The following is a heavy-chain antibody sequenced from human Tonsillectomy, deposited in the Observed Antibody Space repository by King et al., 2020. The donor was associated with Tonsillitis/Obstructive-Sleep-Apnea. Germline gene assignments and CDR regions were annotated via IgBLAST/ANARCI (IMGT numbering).Heavy chain of an antibody. D-gene: IGHD2-2*01. CDR1: GGSISRSSYF. CDR3: ARREWGVPAAPFDY. CDR2: IYYSGST. Sequence: QLQESGPGLVKSSETLSLTCTVSGGSISRSSYFWGWLRQPPGKGLEWIGSIYYSGSTYYNPSLESRVTISVDTSKNQFSLKLNSVTAADTAVYYCARREWGVPAAPFDYWGQGTLVTVSS. V-gene: IGHV4-39*01. J-gene: IGHJ4*02.